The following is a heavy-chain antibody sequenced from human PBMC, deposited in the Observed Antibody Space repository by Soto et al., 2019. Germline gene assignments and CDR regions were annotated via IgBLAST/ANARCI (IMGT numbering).Heavy chain of an antibody. V-gene: IGHV3-7*03. CDR2: IKQDGSEK. CDR1: GFTFSSYW. J-gene: IGHJ4*02. CDR3: ARGGNPGFAFDY. D-gene: IGHD2-15*01. Sequence: GGSLRLSCAASGFTFSSYWMSWVRQAPGKGLEWVADIKQDGSEKYYVDSVKGRFTISRDNAKNSLYLQMNSLRAEDTAVCYCARGGNPGFAFDYWGQGTLVTVSS.